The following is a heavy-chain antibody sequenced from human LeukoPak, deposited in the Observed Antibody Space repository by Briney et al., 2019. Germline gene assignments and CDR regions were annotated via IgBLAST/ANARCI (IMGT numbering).Heavy chain of an antibody. V-gene: IGHV5-51*01. Sequence: GESLKISCKGSGYSFTNYWIGWVRQMPGEGLEWMGIIYPTDSDTRYSPSFQGQVTISADKSISTAYLQWSSLKASDTAMYYCARQLRGSGSYFHFDYWGQGTLVTVSS. CDR1: GYSFTNYW. D-gene: IGHD3-10*01. CDR3: ARQLRGSGSYFHFDY. J-gene: IGHJ4*02. CDR2: IYPTDSDT.